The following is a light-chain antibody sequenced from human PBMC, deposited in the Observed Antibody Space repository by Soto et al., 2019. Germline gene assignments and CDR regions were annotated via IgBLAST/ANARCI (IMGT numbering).Light chain of an antibody. Sequence: DVQMTQSPSTLSASVGDSVTITCRASQSISMWLAWYQQKAGKAPNLLIYKASSLEGGVPSRFSGSGSGTEFTLTISSLQSDDFATYYCQQYNYYQWTFGQGTKVEV. CDR1: QSISMW. CDR2: KAS. CDR3: QQYNYYQWT. V-gene: IGKV1-5*03. J-gene: IGKJ1*01.